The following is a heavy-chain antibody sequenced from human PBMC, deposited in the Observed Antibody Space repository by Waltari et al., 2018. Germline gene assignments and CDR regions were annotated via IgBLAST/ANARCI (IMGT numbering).Heavy chain of an antibody. V-gene: IGHV3-23*04. CDR1: GFTFSSYA. CDR2: ISGSGGST. Sequence: EVQLVESGGGLVQPGGSLRLSCAASGFTFSSYAMSWVRQAPGKGLEWVSAISGSGGSTYYADSVKGRFTISRDNSKNTLYLQMNSLRAEDTAVYYCAKAYYDFWIGKAGYFDYWGQGTLVTVSS. D-gene: IGHD3-3*01. CDR3: AKAYYDFWIGKAGYFDY. J-gene: IGHJ4*02.